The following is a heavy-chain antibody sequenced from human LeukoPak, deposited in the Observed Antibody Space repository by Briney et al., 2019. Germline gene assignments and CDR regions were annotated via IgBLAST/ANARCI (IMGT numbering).Heavy chain of an antibody. CDR3: ARIKVVPAAQPDY. CDR2: IRYDGSNK. D-gene: IGHD2-2*01. J-gene: IGHJ4*02. CDR1: GFTFSSYG. Sequence: WGSLRLSCAASGFTFSSYGMHWVRQAPGKGLEWVAFIRYDGSNKYYADSVKGRFTISRDNAKNSLYLQMNSLRAEDTAVYYCARIKVVPAAQPDYWGQGTLVTVSS. V-gene: IGHV3-30*02.